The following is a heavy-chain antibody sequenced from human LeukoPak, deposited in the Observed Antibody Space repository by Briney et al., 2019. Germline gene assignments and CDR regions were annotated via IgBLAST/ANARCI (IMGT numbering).Heavy chain of an antibody. V-gene: IGHV1-69*05. CDR1: GGTFSSYA. J-gene: IGHJ6*03. CDR3: ARDGHEHLYYYYMDV. CDR2: IIPIFGTA. D-gene: IGHD1/OR15-1a*01. Sequence: SVKVSCKASGGTFSSYAISWVRQAPGQGLEWMGGIIPIFGTANYAQKFQGRVTITTDESTSTAYMELSSLRSEDTAVYYCARDGHEHLYYYYMDVWGKGTTVTVSS.